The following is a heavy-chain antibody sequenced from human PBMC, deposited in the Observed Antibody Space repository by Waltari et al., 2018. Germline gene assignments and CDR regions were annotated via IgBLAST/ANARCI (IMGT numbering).Heavy chain of an antibody. V-gene: IGHV4-34*01. CDR1: GGSFSGYY. Sequence: QVQLQQWGAGLLKPSETLSLTCAVYGGSFSGYYWSWIRQPPGQGLEWIGEINQSGSTNYHPSLKRRVTISVDTSKNQFSLKLSSVTAADTAVYYCARGRTKYYGSGRQWGYFDYWGQGTLVTVSS. CDR2: INQSGST. J-gene: IGHJ4*02. CDR3: ARGRTKYYGSGRQWGYFDY. D-gene: IGHD3-10*01.